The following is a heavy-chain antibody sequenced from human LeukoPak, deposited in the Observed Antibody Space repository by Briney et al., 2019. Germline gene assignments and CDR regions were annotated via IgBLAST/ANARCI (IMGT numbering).Heavy chain of an antibody. D-gene: IGHD3-22*01. V-gene: IGHV4-34*01. CDR3: ASLPGYDSSGYRRVYYYYYMDV. CDR1: GYSISSGYY. Sequence: SETLSLTCAVSGYSISSGYYWSWIRQPPGKGLEWIGEINHSGSTNYNPSLKSRVTISVDTSKNQFSLKLSSVTAADTAVYYCASLPGYDSSGYRRVYYYYYMDVWGKGTTVTVSS. CDR2: INHSGST. J-gene: IGHJ6*03.